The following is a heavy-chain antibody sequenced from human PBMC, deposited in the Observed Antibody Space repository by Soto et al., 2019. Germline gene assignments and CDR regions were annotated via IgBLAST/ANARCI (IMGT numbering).Heavy chain of an antibody. D-gene: IGHD3-22*01. CDR3: ARDDSSGSIYVDAFDI. CDR1: GYTFTSYG. J-gene: IGHJ3*02. Sequence: QVQLVQSGAEVKKPGASVKVSCKASGYTFTSYGISWVRQAPGQGLEWMGWISAYNGNTNYAQKLQGRVTMTTDTSTSTAYMEVRSLRSDDTAVYYCARDDSSGSIYVDAFDIWGQGTMVTVSS. CDR2: ISAYNGNT. V-gene: IGHV1-18*01.